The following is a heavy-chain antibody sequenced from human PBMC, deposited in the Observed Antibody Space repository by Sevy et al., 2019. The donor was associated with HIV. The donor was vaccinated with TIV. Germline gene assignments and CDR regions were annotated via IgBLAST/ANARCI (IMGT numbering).Heavy chain of an antibody. D-gene: IGHD2-15*01. V-gene: IGHV5-51*01. CDR3: ARQRTFGPDCSGGSCYGGNDAFDI. CDR1: GYSFTSYW. CDR2: IYPGDSDT. J-gene: IGHJ3*02. Sequence: GESLKISCKGSGYSFTSYWIGWVRQMPGKGLEWMGIIYPGDSDTRYSPSFQGQVTISADKSIGTAYLEWSSLKTSDTDRYYWARQRTFGPDCSGGSCYGGNDAFDIWGQGTMVTVSS.